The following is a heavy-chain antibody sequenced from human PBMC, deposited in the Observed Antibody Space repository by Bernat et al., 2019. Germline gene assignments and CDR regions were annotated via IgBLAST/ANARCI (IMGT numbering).Heavy chain of an antibody. CDR3: ARAFEEWLVKRYWYFDL. CDR1: GFTFSSYW. Sequence: EVQLVESGGGLVQPGGSLRLSCAASGFTFSSYWMSWVRQAPGKGREWVANIKQDGSDKYYVDSVKGRFTISRDNAKNSLYLQMNSLRAEDTAVYYCARAFEEWLVKRYWYFDLWGRGTLVTVSS. J-gene: IGHJ2*01. V-gene: IGHV3-7*01. CDR2: IKQDGSDK. D-gene: IGHD6-19*01.